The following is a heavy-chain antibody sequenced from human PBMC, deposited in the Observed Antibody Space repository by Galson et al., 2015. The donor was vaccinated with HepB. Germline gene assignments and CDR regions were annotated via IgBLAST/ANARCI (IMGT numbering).Heavy chain of an antibody. V-gene: IGHV1-18*01. Sequence: SVKVSCKASGYVLTGSDITWVRQAPGQGLQWVGWTSPDTGDPQYAQSVQGRLTMTTDTSTNTAYMELTNLSSDDTAVYYCARRQTYRIHHQFYHAMDVWGQGAAVTVSS. CDR3: ARRQTYRIHHQFYHAMDV. CDR2: TSPDTGDP. D-gene: IGHD2/OR15-2a*01. CDR1: GYVLTGSD. J-gene: IGHJ6*02.